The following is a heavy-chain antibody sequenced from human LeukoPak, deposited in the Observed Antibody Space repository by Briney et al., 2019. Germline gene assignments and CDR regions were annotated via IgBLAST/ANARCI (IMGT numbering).Heavy chain of an antibody. V-gene: IGHV4-4*02. Sequence: SETLSLTCAVSGGSISSSNWWSWVRQPPGKGLEWIGEIYHSGSTNYNPSLKSRVTISVDKSKNQFSLKLSSVTAADTAVYYCARDFRLNIVVVPAAELDYWGQGTLVTVSS. J-gene: IGHJ4*02. CDR2: IYHSGST. CDR3: ARDFRLNIVVVPAAELDY. CDR1: GGSISSSNW. D-gene: IGHD2-2*01.